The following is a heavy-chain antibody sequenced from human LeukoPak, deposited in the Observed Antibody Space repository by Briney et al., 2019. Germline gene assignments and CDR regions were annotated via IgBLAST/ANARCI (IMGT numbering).Heavy chain of an antibody. Sequence: GGSLRLSCAASGFTFKSFSMNWVRQPTGKGLEWVSSIGPTGDTYYPASVKGRFTISRENAKNSFFLQMNSLRAEDTAVYYCARDVAVADLTGGYFDYWGQGTLVTVSS. CDR3: ARDVAVADLTGGYFDY. V-gene: IGHV3-13*01. J-gene: IGHJ4*02. CDR1: GFTFKSFS. CDR2: IGPTGDT. D-gene: IGHD6-19*01.